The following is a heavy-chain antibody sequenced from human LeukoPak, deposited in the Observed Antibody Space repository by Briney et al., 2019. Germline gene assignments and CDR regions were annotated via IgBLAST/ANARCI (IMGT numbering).Heavy chain of an antibody. CDR3: AKRYIGNYYFDY. CDR2: VSASGDNT. D-gene: IGHD3-16*02. V-gene: IGHV3-23*01. J-gene: IGHJ4*02. CDR1: GFTFSSNP. Sequence: PGGSLRLSCAASGFTFSSNPMSWVRQAPGKGLEGVAAVSASGDNTYYADSVKGRFTISRDNSKNTLYLQMSSLRAEDTALYYCAKRYIGNYYFDYWGQGILVTVSS.